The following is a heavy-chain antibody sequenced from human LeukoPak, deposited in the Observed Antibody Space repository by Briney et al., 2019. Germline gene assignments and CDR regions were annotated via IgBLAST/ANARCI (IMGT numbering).Heavy chain of an antibody. CDR3: ARARSYPRRYFSNSGSPNPYWYFDL. D-gene: IGHD3-10*01. CDR1: GGSFSGYY. Sequence: SETLSLTCAVYGGSFSGYYWSWIRQPPGKGLKWIGNIYYSGYTTYSPSLRSRVTISVDTSKNQFSLKLSSVTAADTAIYYCARARSYPRRYFSNSGSPNPYWYFDLWGRGTLVTVSS. CDR2: IYYSGYT. V-gene: IGHV4-59*01. J-gene: IGHJ2*01.